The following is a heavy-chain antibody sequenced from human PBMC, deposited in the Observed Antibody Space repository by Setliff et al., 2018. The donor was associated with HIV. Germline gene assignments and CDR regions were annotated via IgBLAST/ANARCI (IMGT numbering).Heavy chain of an antibody. D-gene: IGHD3-16*01. CDR2: INPSGDTT. CDR3: ARDLHTFMINSYHYYMDV. CDR1: GYTFTGYY. Sequence: ASVKVSCKASGYTFTGYYIHWVRQAPGQGLEWMGIINPSGDTTIYAQKFQGKVTMTRDTSTSTVYMELSSLRSEDTAVYYCARDLHTFMINSYHYYMDVWGKGTTVTVSS. J-gene: IGHJ6*03. V-gene: IGHV1-46*01.